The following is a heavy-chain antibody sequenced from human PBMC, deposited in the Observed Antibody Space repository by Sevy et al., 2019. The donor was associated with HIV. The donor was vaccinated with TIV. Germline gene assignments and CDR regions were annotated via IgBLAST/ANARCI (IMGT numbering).Heavy chain of an antibody. J-gene: IGHJ4*02. CDR2: IQYDGSNK. CDR1: GFSFSSYG. V-gene: IGHV3-30*02. CDR3: VKEGGGEGGDH. D-gene: IGHD2-21*01. Sequence: GGSLRLSCAASGFSFSSYGMHWVRQAPGKGLEWMSYIQYDGSNKDYADSVKGRFTISRDNSKNTLYLQMNSLRVEFMAVFYCVKEGGGEGGDHWGQGTLVTVSS.